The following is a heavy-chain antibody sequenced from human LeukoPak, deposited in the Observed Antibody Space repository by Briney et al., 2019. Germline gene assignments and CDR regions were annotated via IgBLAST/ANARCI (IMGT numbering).Heavy chain of an antibody. Sequence: GRSLRLSCAASGFTFSSYGMHWVRQAPGKGLEWVAVISYDGSNKDYADSVKGRFTISRDNSKNTLYLQMNSLRAEDTAVYFCAKDSGARWLPTYFFDYWGQGTLVTVSS. D-gene: IGHD6-19*01. CDR3: AKDSGARWLPTYFFDY. J-gene: IGHJ4*02. V-gene: IGHV3-30*18. CDR2: ISYDGSNK. CDR1: GFTFSSYG.